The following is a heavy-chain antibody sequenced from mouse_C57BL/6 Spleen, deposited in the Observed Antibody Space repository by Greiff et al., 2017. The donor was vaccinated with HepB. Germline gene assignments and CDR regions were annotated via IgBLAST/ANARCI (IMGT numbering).Heavy chain of an antibody. D-gene: IGHD2-5*01. CDR3: ARRYSNYFYYAMDY. J-gene: IGHJ4*01. CDR1: GYAFTNYL. CDR2: INPGSGGT. V-gene: IGHV1-54*01. Sequence: QVQLQQSGAELVRPGTSVKVSCKASGYAFTNYLIEWVKQRPGQGLEWIGVINPGSGGTNYNEKFKGKATLTADKSSSTAYMQLSSLTSEDSAVYFCARRYSNYFYYAMDYWGQGTSVTVSS.